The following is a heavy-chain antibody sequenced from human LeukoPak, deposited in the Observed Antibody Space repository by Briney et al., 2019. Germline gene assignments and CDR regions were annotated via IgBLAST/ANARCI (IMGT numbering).Heavy chain of an antibody. CDR1: GYTFTSYD. CDR2: MNSNSGNT. Sequence: ASVKVSCKASGYTFTSYDINWVRQATGQGLEWMGWMNSNSGNTGYAQKFQGRVTMTRNTSISTAYMELSSLRSEDTAVYYCARGHRLYYDFWSGYSDYYGMDVWGQGTTVTVSS. CDR3: ARGHRLYYDFWSGYSDYYGMDV. V-gene: IGHV1-8*01. D-gene: IGHD3-3*01. J-gene: IGHJ6*02.